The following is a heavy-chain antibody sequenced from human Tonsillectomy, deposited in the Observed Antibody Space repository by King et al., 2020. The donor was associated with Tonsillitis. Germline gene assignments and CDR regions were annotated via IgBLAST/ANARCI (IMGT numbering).Heavy chain of an antibody. CDR1: GFSLSTSGVG. J-gene: IGHJ5*02. CDR3: AHRRRAAAGGGRWFDP. V-gene: IGHV2-5*01. CDR2: IYWNDDK. Sequence: TLKESGPTLVKPTQTLTLTCTFSGFSLSTSGVGVGWIRQPPGKALEWLALIYWNDDKRYSPSLKSRLTITKDTSKNQVVLTMTNMDTVDTATYYCAHRRRAAAGGGRWFDPWGQGTLVTVSS. D-gene: IGHD6-13*01.